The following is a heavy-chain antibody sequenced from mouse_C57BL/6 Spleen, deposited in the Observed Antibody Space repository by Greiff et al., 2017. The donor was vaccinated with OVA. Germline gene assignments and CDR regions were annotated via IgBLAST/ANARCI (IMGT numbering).Heavy chain of an antibody. CDR3: TSYYGGYY. Sequence: EVKLMESGGGLVQPGGSMKLSCVAPGFTFSNYWMNWVRQSPEKGLEWVAQISLKSDHYATHYAESVKGRLTISRDDSNIILYLQMNNLTADYTRIYYCTSYYGGYYWRQGTTLTVSS. CDR2: ISLKSDHYAT. J-gene: IGHJ2*01. CDR1: GFTFSNYW. V-gene: IGHV6-3*01. D-gene: IGHD1-1*01.